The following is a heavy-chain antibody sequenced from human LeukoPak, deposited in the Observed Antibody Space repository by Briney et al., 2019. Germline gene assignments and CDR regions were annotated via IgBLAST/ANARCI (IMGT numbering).Heavy chain of an antibody. CDR1: GYTFTSYG. V-gene: IGHV1-18*01. CDR2: HSAYNGNT. D-gene: IGHD3-16*01. CDR3: ARGGRTYDYVWGRGSYYFDY. J-gene: IGHJ4*02. Sequence: ASVKVSCQASGYTFTSYGLNAVRPAPGQALAWMGWHSAYNGNTNYAQKFQGRVTMTRDMSTSTVYMERSSLRSENRAGYYCARGGRTYDYVWGRGSYYFDYWGQGTLVTVSS.